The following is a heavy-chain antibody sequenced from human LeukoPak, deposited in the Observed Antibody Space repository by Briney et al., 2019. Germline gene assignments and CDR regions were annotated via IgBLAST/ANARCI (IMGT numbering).Heavy chain of an antibody. D-gene: IGHD1-26*01. CDR2: IYYSGST. J-gene: IGHJ4*02. CDR3: ARGERELPFDY. CDR1: GGSISSGDYY. Sequence: PSQTPSLTCTVSGGSISSGDYYWSWIRQPPGKGLEWIGYIYYSGSTYYNPSLKSRVTISVDTSKNQFSLKLSSVTAADTAVYYCARGERELPFDYWGQGTLVTVSS. V-gene: IGHV4-30-4*01.